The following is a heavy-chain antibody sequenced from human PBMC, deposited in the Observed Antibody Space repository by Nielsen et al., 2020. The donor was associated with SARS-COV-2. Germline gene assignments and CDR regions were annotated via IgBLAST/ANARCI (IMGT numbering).Heavy chain of an antibody. D-gene: IGHD3-22*01. Sequence: GGSLRLSCAASGFTFSSYGMHWVRQVPGKGLEWVAVISYDGSNKYYADSVKGRFTISRDNSKNTLYLQMNSLRAEDTAVYYCAKLPSDSSGRNTGYYYYYGMDVWGQGTTVTVSS. J-gene: IGHJ6*02. CDR1: GFTFSSYG. CDR2: ISYDGSNK. V-gene: IGHV3-30*18. CDR3: AKLPSDSSGRNTGYYYYYGMDV.